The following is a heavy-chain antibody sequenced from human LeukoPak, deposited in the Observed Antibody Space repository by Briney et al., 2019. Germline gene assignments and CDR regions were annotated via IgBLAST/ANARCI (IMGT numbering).Heavy chain of an antibody. CDR1: GGSMSSSSYY. CDR2: IYYSGST. CDR3: ARGVTYYDFWIGYYGSDYYMDV. J-gene: IGHJ6*03. V-gene: IGHV4-39*07. Sequence: SETLSLTCTVSGGSMSSSSYYWRWIPQPPGKGRVWFVCIYYSGSTNYNPSLNHRVPISVDTSKNQLSLKLSSVTAADTAVYYCARGVTYYDFWIGYYGSDYYMDVWGKGTTVSVSS. D-gene: IGHD3-3*01.